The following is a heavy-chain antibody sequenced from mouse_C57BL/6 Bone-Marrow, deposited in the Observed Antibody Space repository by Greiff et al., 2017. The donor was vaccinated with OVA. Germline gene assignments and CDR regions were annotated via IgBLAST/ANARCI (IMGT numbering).Heavy chain of an antibody. CDR1: GFSLTSYG. D-gene: IGHD1-1*01. CDR2: IWSGGST. V-gene: IGHV2-2*01. Sequence: VQLVESGPGLVQPSQSLSITCTVSGFSLTSYGVHWVRQSPGKGLEWLGVIWSGGSTDYNAAFISRLSISKDNSTSQVFFKMNSLQADDTAIYYCARDDYYGSSGFYAMDYWGQGTSVTVSS. CDR3: ARDDYYGSSGFYAMDY. J-gene: IGHJ4*01.